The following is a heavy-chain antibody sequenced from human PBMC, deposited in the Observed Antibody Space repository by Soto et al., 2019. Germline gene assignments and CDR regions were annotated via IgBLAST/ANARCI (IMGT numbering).Heavy chain of an antibody. CDR2: ISSSSSYI. D-gene: IGHD6-13*01. J-gene: IGHJ6*02. V-gene: IGHV3-21*01. Sequence: GGSLRLSCAASGFTFSSYSMNWVRQAPGKGLEWVSSISSSSSYIYYADSVKGRFTISRDNAKNSLYLQMNSLRAEDTAVYYCARDRSSSYYYGMDVWGQGTTVTVSS. CDR3: ARDRSSSYYYGMDV. CDR1: GFTFSSYS.